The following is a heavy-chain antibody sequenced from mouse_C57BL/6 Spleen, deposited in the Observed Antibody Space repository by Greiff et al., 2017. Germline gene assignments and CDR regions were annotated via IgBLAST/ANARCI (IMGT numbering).Heavy chain of an antibody. J-gene: IGHJ1*03. V-gene: IGHV1-59*01. CDR2: IDPSDSYT. D-gene: IGHD6-1*01. CDR1: GYTFTSYW. Sequence: VQLQQPGAELVRPGTSVKLSCTASGYTFTSYWMHWVQQRPGQGLEWVGLIDPSDSYTNYNQNFKGQATLTVYTSSSTAYMQLSRLRSEESAGYDCARCQGSNWYFDVGGTGTTGTVFS. CDR3: ARCQGSNWYFDV.